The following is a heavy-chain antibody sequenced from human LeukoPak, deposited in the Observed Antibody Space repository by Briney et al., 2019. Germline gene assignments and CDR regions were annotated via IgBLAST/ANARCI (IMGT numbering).Heavy chain of an antibody. D-gene: IGHD3-3*01. V-gene: IGHV1-24*01. J-gene: IGHJ4*02. CDR3: ATRGSDFWSGFDF. CDR1: GNTLRELP. Sequence: ASVKVSCKLSGNTLRELPIQWVRQAGGKGLEWMAGFDPENAEIVYAQKFQGRVTMTEDTSTNTAYMELTSLISDDTAVYYCATRGSDFWSGFDFWGQGTQVTVSS. CDR2: FDPENAEI.